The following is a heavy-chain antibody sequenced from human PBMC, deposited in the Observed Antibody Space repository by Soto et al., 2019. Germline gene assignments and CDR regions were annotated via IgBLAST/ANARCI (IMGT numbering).Heavy chain of an antibody. J-gene: IGHJ3*01. D-gene: IGHD3-3*01. CDR1: GYMFTTYW. CDR3: ARLSRTYDADAFHF. V-gene: IGHV5-51*01. Sequence: GASLKISCKGSGYMFTTYWIGWVRQMPGKGLEWMGIIYPGDSDARYSPSFQGQVTISVDKSISTAYLPWSSLKASDTAMYYCARLSRTYDADAFHFWGQGTMVSVSS. CDR2: IYPGDSDA.